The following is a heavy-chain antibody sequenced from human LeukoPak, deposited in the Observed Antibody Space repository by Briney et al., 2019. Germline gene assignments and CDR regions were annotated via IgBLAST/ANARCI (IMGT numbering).Heavy chain of an antibody. CDR2: ISYDGSNK. J-gene: IGHJ6*02. CDR1: GFTFSSYA. D-gene: IGHD3-10*01. CDR3: ARGPFGELFDYYYGMDV. V-gene: IGHV3-30*04. Sequence: PGGSLRLSCAASGFTFSSYAMHWVRQAPGKGLEWVAVISYDGSNKYYADSVKGRFTISRDNSKNTLYLQMNSLRAEDTAVYYCARGPFGELFDYYYGMDVWGQGTTVTVSS.